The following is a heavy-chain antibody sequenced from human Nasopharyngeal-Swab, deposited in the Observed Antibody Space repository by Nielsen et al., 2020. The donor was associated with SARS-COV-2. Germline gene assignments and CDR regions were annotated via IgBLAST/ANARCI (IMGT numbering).Heavy chain of an antibody. V-gene: IGHV1-46*01. CDR2: INPGGGSA. Sequence: WVRQAPGQGLEWMGIINPGGGSARYSQNFQGRVTMTRDTSTSTVYMELSSLRSEDTAVYYCARGGDPREVVAATDCFDPWGRGPLVTVSS. J-gene: IGHJ5*02. D-gene: IGHD2-15*01. CDR3: ARGGDPREVVAATDCFDP.